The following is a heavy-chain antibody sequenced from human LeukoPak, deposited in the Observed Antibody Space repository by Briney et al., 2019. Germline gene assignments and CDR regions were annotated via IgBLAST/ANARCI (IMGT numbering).Heavy chain of an antibody. CDR3: AKNHYYDSSHPFDY. D-gene: IGHD3-22*01. CDR1: GFTFSSYA. CDR2: ISGSGGST. Sequence: PGGSLRLSCAASGFTFSSYAMSWVRQAPGEGVEWVSAISGSGGSTYYADSVKGRFTISRDNSKNTLYLQMNSLRAEDTAVYYCAKNHYYDSSHPFDYWGQGTLVTVSS. J-gene: IGHJ4*02. V-gene: IGHV3-23*01.